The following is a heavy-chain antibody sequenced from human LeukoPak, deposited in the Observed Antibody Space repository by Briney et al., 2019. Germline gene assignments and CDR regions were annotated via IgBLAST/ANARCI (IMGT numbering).Heavy chain of an antibody. CDR1: GFTFNNYW. J-gene: IGHJ6*02. V-gene: IGHV3-74*01. Sequence: GGSLRLSCAASGFTFNNYWIHWVRQAPGKGLVWVSGTSVDGSTTAYGDSVKGRFTISRDNGKNTLDLHLNSLRVEDTAVYFCTRTGYRHGMDVWGQGTTVTVSS. CDR3: TRTGYRHGMDV. D-gene: IGHD3-16*02. CDR2: TSVDGSTT.